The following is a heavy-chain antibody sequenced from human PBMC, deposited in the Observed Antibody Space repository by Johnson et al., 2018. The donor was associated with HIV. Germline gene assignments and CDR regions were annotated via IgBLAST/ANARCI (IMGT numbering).Heavy chain of an antibody. Sequence: QVQLVESGGGVVQPGRSLRLSCAASGFTFSSYAMHWVRQAPAKGLEWVAVISYDGSDKYYADSVKGRFTISRDSSKNTLYLQMNSLRAEDTAVYYCAKDYPTSNWAVPDAFDIWGQGTMVTVSS. J-gene: IGHJ3*02. CDR1: GFTFSSYA. D-gene: IGHD7-27*01. V-gene: IGHV3-30*04. CDR2: ISYDGSDK. CDR3: AKDYPTSNWAVPDAFDI.